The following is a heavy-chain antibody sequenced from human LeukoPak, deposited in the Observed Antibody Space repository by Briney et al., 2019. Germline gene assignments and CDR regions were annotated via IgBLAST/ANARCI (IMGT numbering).Heavy chain of an antibody. CDR2: ISWNSGSI. Sequence: GGSLRLSCAASGFTFDDYAMHWVRQAPGKGLEWVSGISWNSGSIGYADSVKGRFTISRDNAKNSLYLQMNSLRAEDTALYYCAKDQYVDTAMFLDYWGQGTLVTVSS. CDR1: GFTFDDYA. D-gene: IGHD5-18*01. V-gene: IGHV3-9*01. CDR3: AKDQYVDTAMFLDY. J-gene: IGHJ4*02.